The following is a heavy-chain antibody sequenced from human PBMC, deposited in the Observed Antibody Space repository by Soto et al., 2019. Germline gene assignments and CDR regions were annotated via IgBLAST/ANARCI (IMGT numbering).Heavy chain of an antibody. V-gene: IGHV3-53*02. D-gene: IGHD6-13*01. CDR1: GFTVSSNY. Sequence: EVQLVETGGGLIQPGGSLRLSCAASGFTVSSNYMSWVRQAPGKGLEWVSVIYSGGSTYYADSVKGRFTISRDNSRNTLDLQRNSLRAEGTAVYYCARDQQLVRKGIGAFDIWGQGTMVTVSS. J-gene: IGHJ3*02. CDR3: ARDQQLVRKGIGAFDI. CDR2: IYSGGST.